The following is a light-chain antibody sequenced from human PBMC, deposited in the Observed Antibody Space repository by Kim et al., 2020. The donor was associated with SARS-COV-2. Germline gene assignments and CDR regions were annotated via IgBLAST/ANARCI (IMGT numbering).Light chain of an antibody. Sequence: SSELTQDPAVSVALGQTVRITCQGDSLRNYYASWYQQKPGQAPILIIYGKNNRPSGIPDRFSGSISGNTASLTITGAQADDEADYYCDSRDSSGNQDVFG. J-gene: IGLJ1*01. V-gene: IGLV3-19*01. CDR1: SLRNYY. CDR2: GKN. CDR3: DSRDSSGNQDV.